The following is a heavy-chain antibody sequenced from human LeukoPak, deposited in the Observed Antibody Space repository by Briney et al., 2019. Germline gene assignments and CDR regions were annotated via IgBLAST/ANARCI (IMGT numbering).Heavy chain of an antibody. CDR3: ARPGIAAAGAWDAFDI. J-gene: IGHJ3*02. D-gene: IGHD6-13*01. V-gene: IGHV3-33*01. CDR1: GFTFSSYG. Sequence: GGSLRLSRAASGFTFSSYGMHWVRQAPGKGLEWVAVIWYDGSNKYYADSVKGRFTISRDNSKNTLYLQMNSLRAEDTAVYYCARPGIAAAGAWDAFDIWGQGTMVTVSS. CDR2: IWYDGSNK.